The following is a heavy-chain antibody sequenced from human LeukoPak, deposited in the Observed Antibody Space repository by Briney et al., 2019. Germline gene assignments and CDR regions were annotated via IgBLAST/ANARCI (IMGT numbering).Heavy chain of an antibody. CDR3: ARGAGGNDDY. D-gene: IGHD4-23*01. CDR1: GGSVSGNNYY. Sequence: ETLSLTCSVSGGSVSGNNYYWSWIRQPPGKGLEWIGYIYYSGTTNYNPSLKSRVTISVDTSKNQFSLKLSSVTAADTAVYYCARGAGGNDDYWGQGTLVTVSS. V-gene: IGHV4-61*01. J-gene: IGHJ4*02. CDR2: IYYSGTT.